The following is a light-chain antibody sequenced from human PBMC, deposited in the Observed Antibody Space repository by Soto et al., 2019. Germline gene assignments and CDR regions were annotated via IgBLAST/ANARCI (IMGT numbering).Light chain of an antibody. V-gene: IGKV1-27*01. CDR2: SAS. CDR1: QDISVY. CDR3: QKFNTPHIT. J-gene: IGKJ5*01. Sequence: DIQMTQSPSSLSASVGDRVTITCRASQDISVYLAWYQQKPGKVPKLLIYSASTLQSGVPSRFSGSGSGTDFTLTISSLQPEDVATYFCQKFNTPHITFGQGTRLEIK.